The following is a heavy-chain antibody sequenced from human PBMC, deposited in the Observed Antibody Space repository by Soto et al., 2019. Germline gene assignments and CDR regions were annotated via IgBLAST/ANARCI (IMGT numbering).Heavy chain of an antibody. V-gene: IGHV3-30*03. CDR3: VAGQYFFDY. CDR1: GFSFSSYG. Sequence: QVQLVESGGGVVQPGRSLRLCCAASGFSFSSYGMQWVRQAPGKGLEWVAVISYDGSNKYYADSVKDRFTISRDNSKKTLYLQMNSLRADDTAVYYCVAGQYFFDYCGQGTLVTVSS. D-gene: IGHD6-19*01. J-gene: IGHJ4*02. CDR2: ISYDGSNK.